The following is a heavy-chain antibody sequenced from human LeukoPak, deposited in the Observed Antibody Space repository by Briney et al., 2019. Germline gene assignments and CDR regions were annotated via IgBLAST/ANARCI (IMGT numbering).Heavy chain of an antibody. CDR1: GFTFSSYG. J-gene: IGHJ4*02. D-gene: IGHD6-13*01. V-gene: IGHV3-21*01. CDR3: VRGDSRDY. CDR2: ISSSSSTM. Sequence: PGGSLRLSCAASGFTFSSYGMHWDRQAPGKGLEWVSSISSSSSTMHYADSVKGRLTISRDNAKNSLYLQINSLRAEDTAVYYCVRGDSRDYWGQGTLVTVFS.